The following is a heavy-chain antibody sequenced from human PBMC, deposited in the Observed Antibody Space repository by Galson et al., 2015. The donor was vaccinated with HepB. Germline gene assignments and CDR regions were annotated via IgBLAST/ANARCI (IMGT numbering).Heavy chain of an antibody. CDR2: ISGSGGST. CDR3: AKDLQGVVPAAAAQYYYYGMDV. CDR1: GFTFSSYA. D-gene: IGHD2-2*01. Sequence: SLRLSCAASGFTFSSYAMSWVRQAPGKGLEWVSAISGSGGSTYYADSVKGRFTISRDNSKNTLYLQMNSPRAEDTAVYYCAKDLQGVVPAAAAQYYYYGMDVWGQGTTVTVSS. J-gene: IGHJ6*02. V-gene: IGHV3-23*01.